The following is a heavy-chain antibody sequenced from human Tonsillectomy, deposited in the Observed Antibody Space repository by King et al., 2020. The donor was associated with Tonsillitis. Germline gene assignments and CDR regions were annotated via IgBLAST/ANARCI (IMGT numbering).Heavy chain of an antibody. CDR2: IYHSGST. J-gene: IGHJ5*02. CDR3: AREADAPHNWFDP. V-gene: IGHV4-38-2*02. CDR1: GYSISSGYY. Sequence: VQLQESGPGLVKPSETLSLTCAVSGYSISSGYYWGWIRQPPGKGLEWIGSIYHSGSTYYNPSLKSRVTISVDTSKNQFSLKLSSVTAADTAVYYCAREADAPHNWFDPWGQGTLVTVSS.